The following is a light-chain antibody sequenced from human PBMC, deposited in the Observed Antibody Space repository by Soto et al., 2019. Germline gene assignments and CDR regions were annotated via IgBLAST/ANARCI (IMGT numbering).Light chain of an antibody. V-gene: IGLV2-14*01. CDR3: SSYAGSNNFYV. Sequence: QSALTQPASVSGSPGQSITISCTGTGSDIGAYNYVSWYQQHPGKAPKLIIHGVTHRPSGVSTRFSASKSAYTASLTISGLQAEDEADYYCSSYAGSNNFYVFGTGTKVTVL. CDR1: GSDIGAYNY. CDR2: GVT. J-gene: IGLJ1*01.